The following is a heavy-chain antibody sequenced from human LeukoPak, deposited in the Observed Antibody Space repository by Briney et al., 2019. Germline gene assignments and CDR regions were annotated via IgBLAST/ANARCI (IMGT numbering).Heavy chain of an antibody. CDR1: GFTFSSYG. D-gene: IGHD3-22*01. V-gene: IGHV3-30*18. Sequence: GGSLRLSCAAAGFTFSSYGMHWVRQAPGEGLGWVAVISYDGSNKYYADSVKGRFTISRDNSKNTLYLQMTSLRAEDTAVYYCAKDGPSYDSSGYYLDYFDYWGQGTLVTVSS. CDR3: AKDGPSYDSSGYYLDYFDY. CDR2: ISYDGSNK. J-gene: IGHJ4*02.